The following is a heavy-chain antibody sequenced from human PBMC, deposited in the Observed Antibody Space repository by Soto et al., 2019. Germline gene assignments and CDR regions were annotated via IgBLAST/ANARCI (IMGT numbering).Heavy chain of an antibody. CDR2: IIPILGIA. J-gene: IGHJ6*02. CDR1: GGTFSSYT. CDR3: ARDTVYYFFRSGYIGPADYYFGMHV. D-gene: IGHD3-22*01. Sequence: ASVKVSCKASGGTFSSYTISWVRQAPGQGLEWMGRIIPILGIANYAQKFQGRVTITADKSTSTAYMELSSLRSEDTAVYYCARDTVYYFFRSGYIGPADYYFGMHVWGQRTSVTVS. V-gene: IGHV1-69*04.